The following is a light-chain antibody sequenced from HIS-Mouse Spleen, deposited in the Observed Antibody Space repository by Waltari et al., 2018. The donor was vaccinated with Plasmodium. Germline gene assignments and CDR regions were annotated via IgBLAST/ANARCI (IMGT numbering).Light chain of an antibody. J-gene: IGLJ2*01. CDR2: EVS. CDR1: SSDVGGYNY. V-gene: IGLV2-8*01. CDR3: SSYAGSNNLV. Sequence: QSALTQPPSASGSPGQSVTTSCTGTSSDVGGYNYVSWYQQHPGKAPKLMIYEVSKRPAVVPDRFSGSKSGNTASLTVSGLQAEDEADYYCSSYAGSNNLVFGGGTKLTVL.